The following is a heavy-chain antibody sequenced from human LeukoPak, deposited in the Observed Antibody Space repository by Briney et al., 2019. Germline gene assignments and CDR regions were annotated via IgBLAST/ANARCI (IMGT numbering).Heavy chain of an antibody. Sequence: SETLSLTCAVYGGSFSDYYWTWIRQSPGKGLERIGQINHSGATDYTPSLKSRVTISVDTSKNQFSLKVRSVTAADTAVYYCARRVRGVIISFYYYNGMDVWGQGTTVTVSS. J-gene: IGHJ6*02. CDR2: INHSGAT. V-gene: IGHV4-34*01. D-gene: IGHD3-10*01. CDR1: GGSFSDYY. CDR3: ARRVRGVIISFYYYNGMDV.